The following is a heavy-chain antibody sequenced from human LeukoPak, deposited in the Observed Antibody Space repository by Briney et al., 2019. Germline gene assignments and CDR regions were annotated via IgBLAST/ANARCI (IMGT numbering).Heavy chain of an antibody. CDR2: ISSSSSYI. CDR1: GFTFSRYS. J-gene: IGHJ4*02. V-gene: IGHV3-21*01. Sequence: GGSLRLSCAASGFTFSRYSMNWVRQAPGKGLMWVSSISSSSSYIYYADAVKGRFTISRDNAKNSPYLQMNSLRAEDTAVYYCARAHSSGFDYWGQGTLVTVSS. CDR3: ARAHSSGFDY. D-gene: IGHD6-19*01.